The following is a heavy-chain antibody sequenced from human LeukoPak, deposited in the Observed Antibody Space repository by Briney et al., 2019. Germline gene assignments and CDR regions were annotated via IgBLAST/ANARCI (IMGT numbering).Heavy chain of an antibody. CDR2: IYYSGST. Sequence: SETLSLTCTVSGGSISSYYWSWIRQPPGKGLEWIGSIYYSGSTYYNPSLKSRVTISVDTSKNQFSLKLSSVTAADTAVYYCARLKGWFDPWGQGTLVTVPS. CDR3: ARLKGWFDP. V-gene: IGHV4-59*04. CDR1: GGSISSYY. J-gene: IGHJ5*02.